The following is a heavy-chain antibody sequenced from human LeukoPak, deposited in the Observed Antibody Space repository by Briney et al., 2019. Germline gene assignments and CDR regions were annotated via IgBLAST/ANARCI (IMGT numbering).Heavy chain of an antibody. CDR2: VYFDGDT. V-gene: IGHV4-39*02. Sequence: SETLSLTCTVSGDSIHSDYYFWGWIRQPPGKGLEGIGSVYFDGDTSYSPFLKSRVIISVDTSKNQFSLNLTSVTAADTAVYYCAREATTRYSSSWYWSVPRDWGQGTLVTVSS. CDR3: AREATTRYSSSWYWSVPRD. CDR1: GDSIHSDYYF. J-gene: IGHJ4*02. D-gene: IGHD6-13*01.